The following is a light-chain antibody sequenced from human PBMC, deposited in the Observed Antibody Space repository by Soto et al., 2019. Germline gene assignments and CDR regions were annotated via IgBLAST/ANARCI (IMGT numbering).Light chain of an antibody. CDR1: QSVSSN. CDR3: QQYNNWPPWT. J-gene: IGKJ1*01. V-gene: IGKV3-15*01. Sequence: EIVMTQSPATLSVSPGERATLSCRASQSVSSNLAWYQQKPGQAPRLLIYGASTRATGIPDRFSGSGSGTELTLTISSLQSEDFAVYYGQQYNNWPPWTFGQGTKVEIK. CDR2: GAS.